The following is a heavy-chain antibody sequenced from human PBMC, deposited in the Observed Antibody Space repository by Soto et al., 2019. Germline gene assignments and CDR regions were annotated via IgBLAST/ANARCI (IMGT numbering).Heavy chain of an antibody. J-gene: IGHJ6*02. CDR2: IKSKTDGGTT. CDR1: GFTFSNAW. V-gene: IGHV3-15*07. D-gene: IGHD2-8*01. Sequence: PGGSLRLSCAASGFTFSNAWMNWVRQAPGKGLEWVGRIKSKTDGGTTDYAAPVKGRFTISRDDSKNTLYLQMNSLKTEDTAVYYCTTAQWMVYANRFPYYYGMDVWGQGTTVTVSS. CDR3: TTAQWMVYANRFPYYYGMDV.